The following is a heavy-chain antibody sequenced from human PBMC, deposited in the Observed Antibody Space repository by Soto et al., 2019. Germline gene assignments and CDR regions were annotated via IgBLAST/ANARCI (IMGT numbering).Heavy chain of an antibody. J-gene: IGHJ4*02. CDR2: IHSAGGT. V-gene: IGHV4-4*07. CDR3: ARISGGLRC. Sequence: HSGTLALTSAVCGACISGHDCNWFRPPAGKPLEWIGRIHSAGGTNYNVPLTSRVTMSVDTSKNQLSLNLSSVPASYTPVYFCARISGGLRCWGQGTLVTVSS. CDR1: GACISGHD.